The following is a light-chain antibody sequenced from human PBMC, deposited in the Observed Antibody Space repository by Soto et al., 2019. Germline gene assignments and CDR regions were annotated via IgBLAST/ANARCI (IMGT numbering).Light chain of an antibody. Sequence: QSVLTQPPSVSEAPRQRVTISCSGSSSNIGINAVNWYQQLPGKAPKLLIYYDDLLPSGVSDRFSGSKSGTSASLAISGLQSEDEADYYCAVWDDSLNGPVFGGGTQLTVL. CDR3: AVWDDSLNGPV. V-gene: IGLV1-36*01. J-gene: IGLJ3*02. CDR2: YDD. CDR1: SSNIGINA.